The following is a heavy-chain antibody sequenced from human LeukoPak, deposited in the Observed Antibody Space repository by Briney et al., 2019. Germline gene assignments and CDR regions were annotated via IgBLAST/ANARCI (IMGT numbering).Heavy chain of an antibody. CDR1: GASVTSGNHY. CDR3: ARVAPRGWIDP. Sequence: SETLSLTCTVSGASVTSGNHYWAWIRQPPGQGLEWIGFIYYSGTTIYNPSLENRITMSLVTSKNQFSLRLNFVTAADTAIYYCARVAPRGWIDPWGQGTLVTVSS. D-gene: IGHD3-10*01. CDR2: IYYSGTT. J-gene: IGHJ5*02. V-gene: IGHV4-61*01.